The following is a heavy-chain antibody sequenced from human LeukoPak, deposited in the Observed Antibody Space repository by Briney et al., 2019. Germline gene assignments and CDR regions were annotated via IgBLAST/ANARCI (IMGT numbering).Heavy chain of an antibody. J-gene: IGHJ4*02. Sequence: ASVKVSCKATGYSFRNFGITWVRRAPGQGLEWMGWISPYDGEKNYAQNLQGRVTMTIDTSTTTAYMDLRGLRSDDTALYYCARTRPTREGWGLDYWGQGALVTVSS. V-gene: IGHV1-18*01. CDR2: ISPYDGEK. CDR3: ARTRPTREGWGLDY. D-gene: IGHD7-27*01. CDR1: GYSFRNFG.